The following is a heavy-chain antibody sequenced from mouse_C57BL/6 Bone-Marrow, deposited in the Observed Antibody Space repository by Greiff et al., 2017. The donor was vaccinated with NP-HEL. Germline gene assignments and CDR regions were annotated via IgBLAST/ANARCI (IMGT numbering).Heavy chain of an antibody. CDR3: ARMDDGDWCFGV. CDR1: GYTFTSYW. J-gene: IGHJ1*03. D-gene: IGHD1-1*01. V-gene: IGHV1-50*01. Sequence: VQLQQPGTELVKPGTSVKLSCKSSGYTFTSYWMQWVKQRPGQGLEWIGEIDPSDRYTNYTQKFKGKATLPVDTSSSTAYMQLSSLTSEDSAVYYCARMDDGDWCFGVWCTGTTVTVSS. CDR2: IDPSDRYT.